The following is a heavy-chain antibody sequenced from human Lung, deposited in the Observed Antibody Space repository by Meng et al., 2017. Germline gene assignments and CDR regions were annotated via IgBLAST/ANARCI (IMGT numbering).Heavy chain of an antibody. D-gene: IGHD1-14*01. V-gene: IGHV1-69*13. CDR1: GCSFSTHT. Sequence: QVQLVQSGAEVKKPGSSVKVACKTSGCSFSTHTFSWVRQAPGQGLEWMGGLIAVFDKTKAAPRFQDRVTSTADESTSTAYMELSSLTFDDTAVYFCARGRRNEPLFDYWGQGTLVTVSS. J-gene: IGHJ4*02. CDR2: LIAVFDKT. CDR3: ARGRRNEPLFDY.